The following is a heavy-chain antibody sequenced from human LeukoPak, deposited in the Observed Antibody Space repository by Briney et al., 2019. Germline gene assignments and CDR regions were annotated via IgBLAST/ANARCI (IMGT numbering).Heavy chain of an antibody. Sequence: GGSLRLSCAASGFTLSSYWMSWARQAPGKGLEWVANIKQDGSEKYYVDSVKGRFTISRDNAKNSLYLQMNRLRVEDTAVYYCARIRFGESYAPKSYYYYYMDVWGIGTTVTISS. CDR1: GFTLSSYW. V-gene: IGHV3-7*01. CDR2: IKQDGSEK. J-gene: IGHJ6*03. D-gene: IGHD3-10*01. CDR3: ARIRFGESYAPKSYYYYYMDV.